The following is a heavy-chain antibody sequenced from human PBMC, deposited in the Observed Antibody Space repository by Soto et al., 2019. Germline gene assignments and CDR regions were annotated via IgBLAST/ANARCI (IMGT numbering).Heavy chain of an antibody. CDR2: ISYDGSNK. CDR3: ARAYSSGSDY. J-gene: IGHJ4*02. V-gene: IGHV3-30*03. Sequence: PVGSLRLSCAASGFTFSSYGMHWVRQAPGKGLEWVAVISYDGSNKYYADSVKGRFTISRDNSKNTLYLQMNSLRAEDTAVYYCARAYSSGSDYWGQGTLVTVSS. D-gene: IGHD6-19*01. CDR1: GFTFSSYG.